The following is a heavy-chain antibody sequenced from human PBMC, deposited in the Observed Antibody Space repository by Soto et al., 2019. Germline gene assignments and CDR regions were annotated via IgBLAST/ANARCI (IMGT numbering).Heavy chain of an antibody. CDR3: VRATYFSDSSGYTRCLDY. J-gene: IGHJ4*02. Sequence: VGSLRLSCVASGFTFSSYGMSWVRQAPGKGLEWVSSISGSGGSASYADSVKGRFTISRDNSKNTLYLQMNSLKTEDTAVYYCVRATYFSDSSGYTRCLDYWGQGTLVTVSS. V-gene: IGHV3-23*01. CDR2: ISGSGGSA. CDR1: GFTFSSYG. D-gene: IGHD3-22*01.